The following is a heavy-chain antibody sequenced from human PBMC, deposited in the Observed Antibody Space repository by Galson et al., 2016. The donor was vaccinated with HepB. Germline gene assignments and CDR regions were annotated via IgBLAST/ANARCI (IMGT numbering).Heavy chain of an antibody. Sequence: SETLSLTCSVSGGSVSDYDWNWIRQSPGKGLEWIGHIHYSGVTKYNPSLKSRVTISADTSNEQFSLKLSSVTAADAGVYYCARRRAMGSRSDYSEFYWLDTWGQGTLVTVSS. V-gene: IGHV4-59*08. CDR3: ARRRAMGSRSDYSEFYWLDT. D-gene: IGHD3-3*01. CDR1: GGSVSDYD. J-gene: IGHJ5*02. CDR2: IHYSGVT.